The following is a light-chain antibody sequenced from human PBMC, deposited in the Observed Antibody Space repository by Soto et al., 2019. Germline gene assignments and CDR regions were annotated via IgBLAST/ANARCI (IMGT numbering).Light chain of an antibody. CDR3: QHYNSYPWT. Sequence: DIQMTQSPSTLSGSVGDRVTITCRASQTISSWLAWYQQKPGKAPKLLIYKASTLKSGVPSRFSGSGSGTEFTLTIRSLQPDDFATYYCQHYNSYPWTFGQGTKVDIK. CDR2: KAS. V-gene: IGKV1-5*03. CDR1: QTISSW. J-gene: IGKJ1*01.